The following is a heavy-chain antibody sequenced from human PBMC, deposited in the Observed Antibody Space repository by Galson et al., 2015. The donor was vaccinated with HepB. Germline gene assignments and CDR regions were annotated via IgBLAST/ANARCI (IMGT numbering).Heavy chain of an antibody. J-gene: IGHJ3*02. V-gene: IGHV1-3*01. CDR1: GYTFTSYA. Sequence: SVKVSCKASGYTFTSYAMHWVRQAPGQRLEWMGWINAGNGNTKYSQKFQGRVTITRDTSASTAYMELSSLRSEDTAVYYCARDHQDIVVVPAADDAFDIWGQGTMVTASS. CDR3: ARDHQDIVVVPAADDAFDI. D-gene: IGHD2-2*01. CDR2: INAGNGNT.